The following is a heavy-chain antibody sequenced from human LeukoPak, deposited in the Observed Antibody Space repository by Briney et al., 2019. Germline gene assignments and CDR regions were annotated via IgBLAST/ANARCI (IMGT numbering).Heavy chain of an antibody. J-gene: IGHJ5*02. D-gene: IGHD5-24*01. V-gene: IGHV4-34*01. CDR2: INHSGST. Sequence: SETLSLTCAVYGGSFSGYYWSWIRQPPGKGLEWIGEINHSGSTNYNPSLKSRVTISVDTSKNQFSLRLSSVTAADTAVYYCARHGRTRGDGYKSNRFWFDPWGQGTLVTVSS. CDR3: ARHGRTRGDGYKSNRFWFDP. CDR1: GGSFSGYY.